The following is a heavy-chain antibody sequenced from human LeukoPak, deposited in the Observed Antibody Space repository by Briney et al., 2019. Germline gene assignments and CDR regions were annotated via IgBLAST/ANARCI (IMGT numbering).Heavy chain of an antibody. CDR3: ARLTPAAGRLYFVD. Sequence: GGSLRLSCAASGFTFSSYAMSWVRQAPGKGLEWVSTLYNTGNTYYANSVKGRFSISRDNSKNTLFLQMNSLRAEDTAVYYCARLTPAAGRLYFVDWGPGTLVTVSS. V-gene: IGHV3-23*05. D-gene: IGHD6-13*01. CDR1: GFTFSSYA. J-gene: IGHJ4*02. CDR2: LYNTGNT.